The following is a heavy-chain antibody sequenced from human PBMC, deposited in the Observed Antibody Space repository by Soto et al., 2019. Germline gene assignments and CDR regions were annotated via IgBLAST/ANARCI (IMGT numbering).Heavy chain of an antibody. CDR3: ARDKQWLVRGYYYGMDV. J-gene: IGHJ6*02. Sequence: EVQLLESGGGVVQPGGSLRLSCVASGFNFKKFAMSWVRQAPGEGLEWVSGISCCGGSTSYADSVKGRFSIARDDSTNTLSLQMNSLRAEDTAVYYCARDKQWLVRGYYYGMDVWGQGTTVTVSS. V-gene: IGHV3-23*01. CDR2: ISCCGGST. CDR1: GFNFKKFA. D-gene: IGHD6-19*01.